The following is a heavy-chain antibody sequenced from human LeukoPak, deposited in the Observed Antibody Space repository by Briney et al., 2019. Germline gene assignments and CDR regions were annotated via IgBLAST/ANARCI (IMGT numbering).Heavy chain of an antibody. V-gene: IGHV1-46*01. CDR3: ARASYDSSGYYYGDFGY. D-gene: IGHD3-22*01. CDR1: GYTFTNYY. Sequence: ASVTVSCMASGYTFTNYYMHWVRQAPGQGLAWMGMINPSGGSTSYAQKFQGRVTMTRDTSTSTVYMELSSLRSEDTAVYYCARASYDSSGYYYGDFGYWGQGTLVTVSS. J-gene: IGHJ4*02. CDR2: INPSGGST.